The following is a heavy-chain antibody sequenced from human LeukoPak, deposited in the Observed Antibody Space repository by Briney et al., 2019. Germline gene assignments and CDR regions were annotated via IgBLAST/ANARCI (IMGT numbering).Heavy chain of an antibody. Sequence: SETLSPTCNVSGGSISSASYYWGRLRQPPGKGLEWIGSIYYTGTNYQSPSLKSRVTISVHTSKNQFSLKLSSVTAADTAVYYCARQQCNGGSCYSRAIWFDPWGQGTLVTVSS. V-gene: IGHV4-39*01. CDR3: ARQQCNGGSCYSRAIWFDP. D-gene: IGHD2-15*01. CDR1: GGSISSASYY. J-gene: IGHJ5*02. CDR2: IYYTGTN.